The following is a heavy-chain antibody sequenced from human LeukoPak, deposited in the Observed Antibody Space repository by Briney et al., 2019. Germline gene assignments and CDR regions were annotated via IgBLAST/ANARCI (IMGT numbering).Heavy chain of an antibody. D-gene: IGHD3-10*01. CDR2: INHSGST. CDR1: GGSFSGYY. J-gene: IGHJ4*02. V-gene: IGHV4-34*01. Sequence: PSETLSLTCAVYGGSFSGYYWSWIRQPPGKGLEWIGEINHSGSTNYNPSPKSRVTISVDKSKNQFSLKLSSVTAADTAVYYCAREEESYYYGSGSYCYWGQGTLVTVSS. CDR3: AREEESYYYGSGSYCY.